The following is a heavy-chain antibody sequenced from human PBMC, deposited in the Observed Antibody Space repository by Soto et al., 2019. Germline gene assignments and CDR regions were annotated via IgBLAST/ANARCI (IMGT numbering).Heavy chain of an antibody. D-gene: IGHD2-2*01. Sequence: GASVKVSCKASGYTDTNYGITWVRQAPGQGLEWMGWISVYNGKTQYAQKFQGRLTMTTDTSTSTAYMELRSLRSDDTAVYYCASRGASSGYYDYWGLGTLVTVS. CDR1: GYTDTNYG. CDR2: ISVYNGKT. CDR3: ASRGASSGYYDY. V-gene: IGHV1-18*01. J-gene: IGHJ4*02.